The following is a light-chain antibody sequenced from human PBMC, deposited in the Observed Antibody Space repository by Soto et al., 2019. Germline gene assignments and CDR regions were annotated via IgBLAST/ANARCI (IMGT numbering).Light chain of an antibody. CDR3: SSYTVSTDVV. CDR2: EVS. CDR1: TSDFVNYNY. V-gene: IGLV2-14*01. Sequence: QSALTQPASLSGSPGQSVTISCSGTTSDFVNYNYVSWYQHHPGKAPQLILFEVSNRPSGVSSRFSGSKSGNTASLIISGLQAEDGAYYYCSSYTVSTDVVFGGGTKVTVL. J-gene: IGLJ2*01.